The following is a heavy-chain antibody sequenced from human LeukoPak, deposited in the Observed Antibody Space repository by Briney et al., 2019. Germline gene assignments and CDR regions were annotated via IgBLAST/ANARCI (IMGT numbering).Heavy chain of an antibody. V-gene: IGHV4-34*01. CDR2: INHSGST. J-gene: IGHJ5*02. Sequence: SETLSLTCAVYGGSFSGYYWSWIRQPPGKGLEWIGEINHSGSTNYNPSLKSRVTISVDTSKNQFSLKLSSVTAADTAVYYCARDSRIYSYGYWFDPWGQGTLVTVSS. D-gene: IGHD5-18*01. CDR1: GGSFSGYY. CDR3: ARDSRIYSYGYWFDP.